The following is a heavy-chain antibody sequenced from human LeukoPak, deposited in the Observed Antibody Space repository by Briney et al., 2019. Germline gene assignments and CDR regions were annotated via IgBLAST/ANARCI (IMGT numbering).Heavy chain of an antibody. CDR1: GFTFSSYI. CDR3: ARAPVTKTPPYYYYTDV. V-gene: IGHV3-48*02. D-gene: IGHD4-17*01. J-gene: IGHJ6*03. Sequence: GGSLRLSCAASGFTFSSYIMSWVRQTPEKGLEWVSFISSSGDTIYDADSVKGRFTISRDNGKNSLYLQMNSLRDGDTAVYYCARAPVTKTPPYYYYTDVWGKGTTVTVSS. CDR2: ISSSGDTI.